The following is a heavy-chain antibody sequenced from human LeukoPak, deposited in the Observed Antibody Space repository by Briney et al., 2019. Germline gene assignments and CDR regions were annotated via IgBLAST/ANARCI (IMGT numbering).Heavy chain of an antibody. Sequence: GGSLRLSCAASGFTFSSYAMSWVRQAPGKGLEWVSAISGSGGSTYSADSVKGRFTISRDNSKNTLYLQMNSLRAEDMAVYYCEKLIRSTMIVVAWGQGTLVTVSS. CDR3: EKLIRSTMIVVA. CDR2: ISGSGGST. D-gene: IGHD3-22*01. CDR1: GFTFSSYA. V-gene: IGHV3-23*01. J-gene: IGHJ5*02.